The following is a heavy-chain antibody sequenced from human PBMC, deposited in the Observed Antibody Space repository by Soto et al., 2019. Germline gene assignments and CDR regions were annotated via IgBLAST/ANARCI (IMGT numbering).Heavy chain of an antibody. V-gene: IGHV1-18*04. D-gene: IGHD2-15*01. CDR1: GYTFTSYG. CDR2: ISAYNGNT. CDR3: ASGYCSGGSCYQYYYGMDV. Sequence: VSLQVSCKASGYTFTSYGISWVRQAPGQGLEWMGWISAYNGNTNYAQKLQGRVTMTTDTSTSTAYMELRSLRSDDTAVYYCASGYCSGGSCYQYYYGMDVWGQGTTVTVYS. J-gene: IGHJ6*02.